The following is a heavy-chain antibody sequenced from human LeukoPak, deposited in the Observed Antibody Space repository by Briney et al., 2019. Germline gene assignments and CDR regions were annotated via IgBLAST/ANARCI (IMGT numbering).Heavy chain of an antibody. CDR3: ARGFRGIAVAGTKGYYFDY. Sequence: EASVKVSCKASGYTFTSYDINWVRQAPGQGLEWMGWMNPNSGNTGYAQKFQGRVTITRNTSISTAYMELSSLRSEDTAVYYCARGFRGIAVAGTKGYYFDYWGQGTLVTVSS. CDR1: GYTFTSYD. D-gene: IGHD6-19*01. V-gene: IGHV1-8*03. J-gene: IGHJ4*02. CDR2: MNPNSGNT.